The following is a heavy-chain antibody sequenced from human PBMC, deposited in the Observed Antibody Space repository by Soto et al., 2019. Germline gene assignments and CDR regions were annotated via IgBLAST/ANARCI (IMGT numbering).Heavy chain of an antibody. Sequence: QITLKESGPTVVKPTQTLTLTCTFSGFSLSTSGVGVGWIRQPPGKALEWLALIYWDDNKRYSPSLKTRLTINQDTSKNQVVLTMTNMDPVATATSYCAHRIVTNNWFDPWGQGTLVTVSS. D-gene: IGHD3-22*01. CDR3: AHRIVTNNWFDP. CDR1: GFSLSTSGVG. J-gene: IGHJ5*02. CDR2: IYWDDNK. V-gene: IGHV2-5*02.